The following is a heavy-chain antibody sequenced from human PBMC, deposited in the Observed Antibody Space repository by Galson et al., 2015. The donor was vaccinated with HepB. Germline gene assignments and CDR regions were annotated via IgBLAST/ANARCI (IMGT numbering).Heavy chain of an antibody. Sequence: SLRLSCAASGFTFSSYAMSWVRQAPGKGLEWVSAISGSGGSTYYADSVKGRFTISRDNSKNTLYLQMNSLRAEDTAVYNCAKDPITIFGVVIHAFDIWGQGTMITVSS. CDR1: GFTFSSYA. J-gene: IGHJ3*02. V-gene: IGHV3-23*01. CDR2: ISGSGGST. CDR3: AKDPITIFGVVIHAFDI. D-gene: IGHD3-3*01.